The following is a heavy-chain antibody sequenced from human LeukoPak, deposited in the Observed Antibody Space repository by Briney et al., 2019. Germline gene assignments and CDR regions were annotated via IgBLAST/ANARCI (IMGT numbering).Heavy chain of an antibody. CDR3: AGSSSIAARGNYFDH. J-gene: IGHJ4*02. D-gene: IGHD6-6*01. CDR2: INHSGST. Sequence: SETLSLTCAVYGGSFSGYYWSWIRQPPGKGLEWTGEINHSGSTNYNPSLKSRVTMSEDTSKSQFSLTVRSVTAADTAVYYCAGSSSIAARGNYFDHWGQGTLVTVSS. V-gene: IGHV4-34*01. CDR1: GGSFSGYY.